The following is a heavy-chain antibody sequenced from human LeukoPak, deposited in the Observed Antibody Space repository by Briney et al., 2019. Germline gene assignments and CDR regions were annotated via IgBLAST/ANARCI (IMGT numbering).Heavy chain of an antibody. D-gene: IGHD6-6*01. CDR1: GYTFTGYY. V-gene: IGHV1-2*02. Sequence: ASVKVSCKASGYTFTGYYMHWVRQAPGQGLEWMKWINPNNGGTNYAQKFQGRVTMTRDTSISTAYMELSRLRSDDTAVYYCARSGSAHNFDYWGQGTLVTVSS. J-gene: IGHJ4*02. CDR2: INPNNGGT. CDR3: ARSGSAHNFDY.